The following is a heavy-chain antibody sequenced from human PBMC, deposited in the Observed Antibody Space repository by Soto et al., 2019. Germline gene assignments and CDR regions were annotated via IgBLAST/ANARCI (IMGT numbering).Heavy chain of an antibody. CDR1: GFTFSNAW. CDR2: IKSKTDGGTT. Sequence: EVQLVESGGGLVKPGGSLRLSCAASGFTFSNAWMIWVRQAPGKGLEWVGRIKSKTDGGTTDYAAPVKDRFTISRDDSTHTLSLQMNSLKTDDTAVYSCTPQGDSGSYPYWGQGTLVTVSS. D-gene: IGHD1-26*01. CDR3: TPQGDSGSYPY. J-gene: IGHJ4*02. V-gene: IGHV3-15*07.